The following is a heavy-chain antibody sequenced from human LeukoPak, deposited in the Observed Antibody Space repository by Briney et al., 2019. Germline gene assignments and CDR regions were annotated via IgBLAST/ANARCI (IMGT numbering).Heavy chain of an antibody. J-gene: IGHJ4*02. CDR3: AKDRSGSYDHFDY. Sequence: GGSLRLSCAASGFTFSHYGMHWVRQAPGKGLEGVTLISYDGSNKKYADSVKGRFTISRDNSKNTLYLQMNSLRGEDTAVYYCAKDRSGSYDHFDYWGQGTRVTVSS. CDR1: GFTFSHYG. V-gene: IGHV3-30*18. CDR2: ISYDGSNK. D-gene: IGHD1-26*01.